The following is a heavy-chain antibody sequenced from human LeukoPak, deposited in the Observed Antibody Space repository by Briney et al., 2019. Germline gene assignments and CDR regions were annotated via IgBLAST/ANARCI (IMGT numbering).Heavy chain of an antibody. J-gene: IGHJ4*02. V-gene: IGHV7-4-1*02. Sequence: ASVKVSCKASGYTFTSYAMNWVRQAPGQGLEWMGWINTNTGNPTYAQGFTGRFVFSLDTSVSTAYLQISSLKAEDTAVYYCARDLPLVPAAMEAADDYWGQGTLVTVSS. CDR1: GYTFTSYA. CDR2: INTNTGNP. D-gene: IGHD2-2*01. CDR3: ARDLPLVPAAMEAADDY.